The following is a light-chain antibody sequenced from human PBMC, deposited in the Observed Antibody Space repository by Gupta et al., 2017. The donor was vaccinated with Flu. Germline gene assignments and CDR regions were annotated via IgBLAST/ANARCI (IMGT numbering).Light chain of an antibody. CDR3: AGWDDSLDGWV. J-gene: IGLJ3*02. V-gene: IGLV1-44*01. CDR2: TND. Sequence: RVTISCSGSSSNMGDNTVNWYQQFPGAAPKLLIYTNDQRPSGVPDRFSGSKSGTSASLAISERQAEDEADYYCAGWDDSLDGWVFGGGTKLTVL. CDR1: SSNMGDNT.